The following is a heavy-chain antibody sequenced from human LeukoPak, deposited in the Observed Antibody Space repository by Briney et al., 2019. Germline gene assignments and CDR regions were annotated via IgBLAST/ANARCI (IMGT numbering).Heavy chain of an antibody. Sequence: SVKVSCKASVGTFSSYAFSWVRLAPGPGLEWMGGIVTIFGTANSEHKFQGRVTITTDEATSTAYMELSSLRSEDTAVYYCARELRIGARFRYFDYWGQGTLVTVSS. CDR3: ARELRIGARFRYFDY. CDR2: IVTIFGTA. V-gene: IGHV1-69*05. J-gene: IGHJ4*02. D-gene: IGHD6-6*01. CDR1: VGTFSSYA.